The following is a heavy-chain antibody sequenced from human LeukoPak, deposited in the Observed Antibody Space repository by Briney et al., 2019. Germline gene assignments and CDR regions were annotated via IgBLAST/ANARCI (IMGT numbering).Heavy chain of an antibody. Sequence: GGSLRLSCAASGFTFSSYEMNWVRQAPGKGLEWVSYISSSGSTIYYADSVKGRFTISRDNSKNTLYLQMNSLRVEDTAVYYCATGGGIYYDSSGYYNVDYFDYWGQGTLVSVSS. D-gene: IGHD3-22*01. J-gene: IGHJ4*02. CDR2: ISSSGSTI. CDR3: ATGGGIYYDSSGYYNVDYFDY. V-gene: IGHV3-48*03. CDR1: GFTFSSYE.